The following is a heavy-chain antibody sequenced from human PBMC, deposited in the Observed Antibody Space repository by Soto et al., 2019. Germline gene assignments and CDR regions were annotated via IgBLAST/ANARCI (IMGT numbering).Heavy chain of an antibody. V-gene: IGHV4-31*03. CDR1: SDSMNSGGYY. Sequence: TLSLTCSVSSDSMNSGGYYWSWIRQHPGKGLEWIGYIYSNGDTYYNPSLKSRVTISVDTSKNQFSLNLTSVSAADKAVYYCARRGGSSSGYYYYAMDVWGQGTTGT. J-gene: IGHJ6*02. CDR3: ARRGGSSSGYYYYAMDV. CDR2: IYSNGDT. D-gene: IGHD6-6*01.